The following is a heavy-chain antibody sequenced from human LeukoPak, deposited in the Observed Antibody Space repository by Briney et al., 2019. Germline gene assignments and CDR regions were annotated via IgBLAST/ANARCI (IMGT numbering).Heavy chain of an antibody. Sequence: SETLSLTCTVSGYSISSGYYWGWIRQPPGKGLEGIGSIYHSGSTYYNPSLKSRVTISVDTSKNQFSLKLSSVTAADTAVYYCARRSGSYYMYYFDYWGQGTLVTVSS. CDR1: GYSISSGYY. CDR2: IYHSGST. V-gene: IGHV4-38-2*02. D-gene: IGHD1-26*01. CDR3: ARRSGSYYMYYFDY. J-gene: IGHJ4*02.